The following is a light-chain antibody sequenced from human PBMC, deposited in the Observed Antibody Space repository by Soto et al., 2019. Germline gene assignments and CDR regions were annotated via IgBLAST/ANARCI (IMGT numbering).Light chain of an antibody. Sequence: DIQMTQSPSALSASVGDRVTITCRASQSISSWLAWYQQKPGKAPQVLIYKASSLESGVPSRFSGSGSGTEITLTIRSLPPDDFATDYCQQYKSSPYTFGQGTKLEIK. CDR3: QQYKSSPYT. CDR1: QSISSW. V-gene: IGKV1-5*03. J-gene: IGKJ2*01. CDR2: KAS.